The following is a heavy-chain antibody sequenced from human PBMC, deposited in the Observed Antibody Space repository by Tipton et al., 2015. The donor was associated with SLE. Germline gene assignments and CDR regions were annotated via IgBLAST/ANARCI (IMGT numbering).Heavy chain of an antibody. V-gene: IGHV3-48*03. CDR3: ARERKVTTAGEGYYFDY. J-gene: IGHJ4*02. CDR1: GFTFSSYE. CDR2: ISSSGSTI. Sequence: SLRLSCAASGFTFSSYEMNWVRQAPGKGLEWGSYISSSGSTIYYADSVKGRFTISRDNAKNSLYLQMNSPRAEDTAVYYCARERKVTTAGEGYYFDYWGQGTLVTVSS. D-gene: IGHD4-11*01.